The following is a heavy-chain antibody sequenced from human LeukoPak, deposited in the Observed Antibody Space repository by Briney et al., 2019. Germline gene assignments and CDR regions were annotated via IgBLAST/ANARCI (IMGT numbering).Heavy chain of an antibody. CDR3: ASRPSHVNYYAIFDY. J-gene: IGHJ4*02. D-gene: IGHD3-22*01. CDR1: GFTFSTHW. CDR2: IKQDGSEK. V-gene: IGHV3-7*01. Sequence: QPGGSLRLSCAASGFTFSTHWMTWVRQAPGKGLEWVANIKQDGSEKYYVDSVKGRFTISRDNAKNSLFLQMSSLRAEDTAVYCCASRPSHVNYYAIFDYWGQGALVTVSS.